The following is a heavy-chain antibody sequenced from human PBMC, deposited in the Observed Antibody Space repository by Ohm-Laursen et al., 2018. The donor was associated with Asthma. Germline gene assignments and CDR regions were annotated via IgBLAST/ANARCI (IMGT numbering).Heavy chain of an antibody. J-gene: IGHJ5*02. Sequence: SLRLSCAASGFTFSSYALSWVRQAPGKGLEWVANIKQDGSEKYYVDSVKGRFTISRDNAKNSLYLQMNSLRAEDTAVYYCASWRSYYDFWSGYYSNWFDPWGQGTLVTVSS. CDR3: ASWRSYYDFWSGYYSNWFDP. V-gene: IGHV3-7*01. CDR1: GFTFSSYA. CDR2: IKQDGSEK. D-gene: IGHD3-3*01.